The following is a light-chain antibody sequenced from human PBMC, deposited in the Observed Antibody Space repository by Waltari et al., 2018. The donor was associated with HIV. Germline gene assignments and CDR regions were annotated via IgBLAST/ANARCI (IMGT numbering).Light chain of an antibody. Sequence: SYELTQAPSVSVSPGQTARITCSGDALPKQFAYWYQQQTGQAPVLVIYKDNERPSGSPERFSGSSSGTTVTLTISGVRAEDEADYYCQSADTTGTYRVFGGGTKLTVL. J-gene: IGLJ3*02. CDR2: KDN. CDR3: QSADTTGTYRV. CDR1: ALPKQF. V-gene: IGLV3-25*03.